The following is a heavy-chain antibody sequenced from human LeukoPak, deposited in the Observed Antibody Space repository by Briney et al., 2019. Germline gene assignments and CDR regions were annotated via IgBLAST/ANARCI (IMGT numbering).Heavy chain of an antibody. CDR3: ARDYGDGYTYYFDY. J-gene: IGHJ4*02. CDR1: GFTFSSYW. D-gene: IGHD4-17*01. Sequence: GGSLRLSCAASGFTFSSYWMSWVRQAPGKGLEWVANIKQDGSEKYYVDSVKGRFTISRDNAENSLYLQMNSLRAEDTAVYYCARDYGDGYTYYFDYWGQGTLVTVSS. CDR2: IKQDGSEK. V-gene: IGHV3-7*05.